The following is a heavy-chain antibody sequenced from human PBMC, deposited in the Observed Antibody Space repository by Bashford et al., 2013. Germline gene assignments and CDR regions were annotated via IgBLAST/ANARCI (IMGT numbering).Heavy chain of an antibody. CDR1: GGSVSSGSYY. Sequence: SETLSLTCTVSGGSVSSGSYYWSWIRQPPGKGLEWIGYIYYSGSTNYNPSLKSRVTISVDTSKNQFSLKLSSVTAADTAVYYCAREKQQLRNWFDPWGQGTLVTVSS. V-gene: IGHV4-61*01. CDR3: AREKQQLRNWFDP. CDR2: IYYSGST. J-gene: IGHJ5*02. D-gene: IGHD6-13*01.